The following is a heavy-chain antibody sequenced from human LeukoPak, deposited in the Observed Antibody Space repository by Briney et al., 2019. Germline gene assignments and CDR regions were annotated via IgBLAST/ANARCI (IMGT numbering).Heavy chain of an antibody. D-gene: IGHD6-6*01. V-gene: IGHV3-23*01. CDR3: SPEYTSSITVDY. CDR2: ISGSGDYT. CDR1: GFTFSSYA. J-gene: IGHJ4*02. Sequence: GGSLRLSCAASGFTFSSYAMTWVRQAPGKGLEWVSSISGSGDYTNYAGSVKGRFTISRDNSKNTLYLQMNSLRAEDTAVYYCSPEYTSSITVDYWGQGTRVTVSS.